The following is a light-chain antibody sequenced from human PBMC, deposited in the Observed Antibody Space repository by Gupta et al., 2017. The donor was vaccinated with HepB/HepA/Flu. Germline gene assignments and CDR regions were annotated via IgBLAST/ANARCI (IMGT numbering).Light chain of an antibody. Sequence: QAPLPQSPSVSGSPSLSITISCTGTSSDVGSYNLVSWYQQHPGKAPKLMIYEVSKRPSGVSNRFSGSKSGNTASRTISGLQAEDEADYYCCSYACSSTVVFGGGTKLSVL. CDR1: SSDVGSYNL. CDR3: CSYACSSTVV. J-gene: IGLJ2*01. V-gene: IGLV2-23*02. CDR2: EVS.